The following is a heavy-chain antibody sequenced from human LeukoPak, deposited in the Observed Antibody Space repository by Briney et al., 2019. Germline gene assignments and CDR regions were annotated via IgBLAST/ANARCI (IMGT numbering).Heavy chain of an antibody. V-gene: IGHV3-15*01. J-gene: IGHJ4*02. CDR1: GFTFSSVW. CDR2: ITSTAAGGTT. Sequence: GGSLRLSCAASGFTFSSVWVSWVRQAPGKGLEWVSRITSTAAGGTTDYAAPGKGTVTIATDDTKNTLYLQMNSLKTKDTSIYYCTTGTVPTFDYWGRGTLVTVSS. D-gene: IGHD6-6*01. CDR3: TTGTVPTFDY.